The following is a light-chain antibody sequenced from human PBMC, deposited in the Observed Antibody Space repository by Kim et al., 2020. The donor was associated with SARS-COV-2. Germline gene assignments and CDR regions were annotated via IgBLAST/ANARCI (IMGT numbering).Light chain of an antibody. CDR1: NSNIGAGYD. J-gene: IGLJ2*01. Sequence: RVTIPCTGSNSNIGAGYDVHWYQQVPGTAPKLLIYATNSRPSGVPDRFSGSKSGTSASLAITGLQAEDEADYYCQSYDSSLSAVLFGGGTQLTVL. CDR3: QSYDSSLSAVL. V-gene: IGLV1-40*01. CDR2: ATN.